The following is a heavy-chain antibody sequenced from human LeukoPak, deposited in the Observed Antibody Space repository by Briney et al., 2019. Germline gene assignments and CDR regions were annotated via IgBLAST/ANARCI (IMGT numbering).Heavy chain of an antibody. J-gene: IGHJ3*02. V-gene: IGHV4-4*07. D-gene: IGHD3-3*02. CDR1: GGSISYYY. CDR2: IYTSGST. Sequence: PSETLSLTCTVSGGSISYYYWSWIRQPAGKGLEWIGRIYTSGSTNYNPSLKSRLTMSVDTSKNHFSLNLSSVTAADTAMYYCAREGIFTEDAFDIWGQGTMVTVSS. CDR3: AREGIFTEDAFDI.